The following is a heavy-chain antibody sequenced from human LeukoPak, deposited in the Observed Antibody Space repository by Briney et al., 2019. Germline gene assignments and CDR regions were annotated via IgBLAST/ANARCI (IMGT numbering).Heavy chain of an antibody. V-gene: IGHV4-59*08. CDR1: GGSLKNYY. Sequence: SETLSPTCTVSGGSLKNYYWRWSQQPPGKGLEWVGYVFYSGSTSYNPSLKSRVTISVDTSKNQFSLKLNSVTAADTAVYYCARHYYTDPFDYWDQGTLVTVSS. J-gene: IGHJ4*02. D-gene: IGHD3-22*01. CDR2: VFYSGST. CDR3: ARHYYTDPFDY.